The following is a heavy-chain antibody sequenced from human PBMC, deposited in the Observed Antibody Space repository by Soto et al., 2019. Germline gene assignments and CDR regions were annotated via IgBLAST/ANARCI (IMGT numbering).Heavy chain of an antibody. D-gene: IGHD5-18*01. CDR3: AREWGTRGYSN. V-gene: IGHV4-30-4*01. CDR2: IYYSGST. J-gene: IGHJ4*02. Sequence: QVQLQESGPGLVKPSQTLSLTCTVSGGSISSGDYYWSWIRQPPGKGRGWVGYIYYSGSTYYNPSLKRRVTISVDTSKNPFSLKLSSVTAADTAVYYCAREWGTRGYSNWGQGTLVTVSS. CDR1: GGSISSGDYY.